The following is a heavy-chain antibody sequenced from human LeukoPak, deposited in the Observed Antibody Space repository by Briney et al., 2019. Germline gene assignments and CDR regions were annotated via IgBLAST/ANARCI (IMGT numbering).Heavy chain of an antibody. Sequence: PSETLSLTCTVSGGSISSYSWNWIRQPAGKGLEWIGRILTGGSTNYNPSLKSRVTMSVDTSKNQFSLKLSSVTAADTAVYYCARFRLEVRGFDYWGQGTLVTVSS. V-gene: IGHV4-4*07. CDR2: ILTGGST. J-gene: IGHJ4*02. D-gene: IGHD1-7*01. CDR3: ARFRLEVRGFDY. CDR1: GGSISSYS.